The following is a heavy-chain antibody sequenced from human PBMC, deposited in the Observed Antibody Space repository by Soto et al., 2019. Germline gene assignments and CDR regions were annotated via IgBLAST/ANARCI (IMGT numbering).Heavy chain of an antibody. CDR3: ARIVGDFWSGYYGGSAFDI. D-gene: IGHD3-3*01. CDR1: GFTFSSNW. J-gene: IGHJ3*02. CDR2: IKQDGSEK. V-gene: IGHV3-7*03. Sequence: GGSLRLSCAASGFTFSSNWMSWVRQAPGKGLEWVANIKQDGSEKYYVDSVKGRFTISRDNAKNSLYLQMNSLRAEDTAVYYCARIVGDFWSGYYGGSAFDIWGQGTMVTVS.